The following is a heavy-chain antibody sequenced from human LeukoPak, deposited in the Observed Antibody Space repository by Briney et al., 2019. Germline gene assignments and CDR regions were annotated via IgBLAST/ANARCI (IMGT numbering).Heavy chain of an antibody. D-gene: IGHD2-15*01. V-gene: IGHV4-34*01. CDR2: INHSGST. Sequence: PSETLSLTCAVYGGSFSGYYWSWIRQPPGKGLEWIGEINHSGSTKYNPSLKSRVTISVDTSKNQFSLKLSSVTAADTAVYYCASDRIEVDAFDIWGQGTMVTVSS. CDR1: GGSFSGYY. J-gene: IGHJ3*02. CDR3: ASDRIEVDAFDI.